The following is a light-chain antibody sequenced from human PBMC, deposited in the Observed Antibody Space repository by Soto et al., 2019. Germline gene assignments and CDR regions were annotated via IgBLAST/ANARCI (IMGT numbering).Light chain of an antibody. CDR2: EVS. V-gene: IGLV2-8*01. CDR3: SSYPGSRNFKV. Sequence: QSVLTQPPSASGSPGQSVTISCTGTSIDISDYNYVSWYRQHPGKAPKLMIYEVSKRPSGVPDRFSGSKSGNTASLTVSGLRVGDGADYNGSSYPGSRNFKVFGTGTRVTVL. J-gene: IGLJ1*01. CDR1: SIDISDYNY.